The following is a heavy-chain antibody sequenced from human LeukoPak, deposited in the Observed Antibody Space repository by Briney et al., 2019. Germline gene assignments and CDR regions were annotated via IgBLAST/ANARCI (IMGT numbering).Heavy chain of an antibody. V-gene: IGHV5-51*01. CDR2: IYPGDSDT. D-gene: IGHD6-19*01. J-gene: IGHJ3*02. Sequence: GESLKTSCQGSGYSFTTSWIGWVRQMPGKGLEWMGIIYPGDSDTRYSPSFQGHVTISADKSISTAYLQWSSLKASDTAMYYCARLARIAVAGTLIWGAFHIWGRGTMVTVSS. CDR3: ARLARIAVAGTLIWGAFHI. CDR1: GYSFTTSW.